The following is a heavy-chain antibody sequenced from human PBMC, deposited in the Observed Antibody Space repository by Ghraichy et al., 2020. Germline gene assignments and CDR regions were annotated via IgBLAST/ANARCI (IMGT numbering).Heavy chain of an antibody. J-gene: IGHJ5*02. Sequence: SETLSLTCTVSGGSVSSGSYYWSWIRQPPGKGLEWIGNIYYSGSTNYNPSLKSRVTISVDTSKNQFSLKLSSVTAADTAVYYCARLSREGSSEWFDPWGQGTLVTVSS. D-gene: IGHD3-10*01. CDR1: GGSVSSGSYY. CDR3: ARLSREGSSEWFDP. CDR2: IYYSGST. V-gene: IGHV4-61*01.